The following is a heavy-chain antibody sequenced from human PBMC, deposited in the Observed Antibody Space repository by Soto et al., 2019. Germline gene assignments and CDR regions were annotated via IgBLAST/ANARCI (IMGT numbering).Heavy chain of an antibody. CDR3: ATALGCRSTSCTLDY. CDR2: IIPVSGAA. CDR1: GGTFGSYA. V-gene: IGHV1-69*01. J-gene: IGHJ4*02. D-gene: IGHD2-2*01. Sequence: QVQLVQSGAEVKKPGSSVKVSCMASGGTFGSYAFSRVRQAPGQGLEWMGGIIPVSGAAHYAQKFQGRVTITADESTSTAYMELSSLSSQDTAVYYCATALGCRSTSCTLDYWGQGTRVIVSS.